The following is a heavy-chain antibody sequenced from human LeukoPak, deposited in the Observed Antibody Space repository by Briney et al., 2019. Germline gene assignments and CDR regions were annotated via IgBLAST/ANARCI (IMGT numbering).Heavy chain of an antibody. Sequence: PGGSLRLSCAASGFTFSSYWMTWVRQAPGKGLEWVANIKVDGSDKYYVDSVKGRFTISRDNSKNTLYLQMNSLRAGDTAVYYCARSSITMIVGWFDPWGQGTLVTVSS. V-gene: IGHV3-7*02. J-gene: IGHJ5*02. CDR1: GFTFSSYW. CDR3: ARSSITMIVGWFDP. D-gene: IGHD3-22*01. CDR2: IKVDGSDK.